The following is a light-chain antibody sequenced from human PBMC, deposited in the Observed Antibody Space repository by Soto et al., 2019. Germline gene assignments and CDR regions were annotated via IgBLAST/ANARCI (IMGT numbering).Light chain of an antibody. CDR1: SSDVGGYNY. V-gene: IGLV2-14*03. CDR3: SSYASSSTLHV. CDR2: HVS. Sequence: QSVLTQPASVSGSPGQSITISCTGTSSDVGGYNYVSWYQQHPGKAPKLMIYHVSNRPSGVSNRFSGSKSRNTASLTISGLQAEDEADYNCSSYASSSTLHVFGAGTKVPAL. J-gene: IGLJ1*01.